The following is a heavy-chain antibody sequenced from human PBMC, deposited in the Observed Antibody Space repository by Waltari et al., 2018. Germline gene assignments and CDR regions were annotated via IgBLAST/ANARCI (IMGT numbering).Heavy chain of an antibody. CDR3: AKDRSYGHSLAN. CDR1: GFDVRGSY. D-gene: IGHD4-17*01. CDR2: IHSGGNT. V-gene: IGHV3-53*01. Sequence: EVQLVESGGGLLQRGGSLRLSCAGSGFDVRGSYMNWVRQAPGKGLEWVSGIHSGGNTYYADSVKGRFTISRDNSKNTLYLQMNSLRAEDTAVYYCAKDRSYGHSLANWGQGTLVTVSS. J-gene: IGHJ4*02.